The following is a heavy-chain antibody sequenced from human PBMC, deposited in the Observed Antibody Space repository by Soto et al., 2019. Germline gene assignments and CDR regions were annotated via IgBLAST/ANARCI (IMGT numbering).Heavy chain of an antibody. V-gene: IGHV6-1*01. J-gene: IGHJ4*02. CDR2: TYYRSKWYN. D-gene: IGHD6-19*01. CDR3: ARDLSAYSSGWYPTVDY. Sequence: SQTLSLTCAISGDSVSSNSATWNWIRQSPSRGLEWLGRTYYRSKWYNDYAVSVKSRITISPDTSKNQFSLQLNSVTPEDTAVYYCARDLSAYSSGWYPTVDYWGQGTLVTVS. CDR1: GDSVSSNSAT.